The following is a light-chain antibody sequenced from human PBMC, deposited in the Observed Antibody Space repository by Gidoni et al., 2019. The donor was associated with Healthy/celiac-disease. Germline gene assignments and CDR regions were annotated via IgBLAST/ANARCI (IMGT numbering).Light chain of an antibody. Sequence: QSALTQPASVSGSPGRSITISCTGTSSDVGGYNYVSWYQQHPGKAPKLMIYDVSNRPSGVANRFSGSKSGNTAALTISGLQAEDEADYYCSSDTSSSSWVFGGRTKLTVL. CDR2: DVS. J-gene: IGLJ3*02. CDR1: SSDVGGYNY. CDR3: SSDTSSSSWV. V-gene: IGLV2-14*01.